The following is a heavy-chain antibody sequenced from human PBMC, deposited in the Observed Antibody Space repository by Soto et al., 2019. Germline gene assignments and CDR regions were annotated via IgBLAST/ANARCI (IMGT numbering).Heavy chain of an antibody. D-gene: IGHD3-3*01. Sequence: GGSLRLSCAASGFTFSSYSMNWVRQAPGKGLEWVSSISSSSSYIYYADSVKGRFTISRDNAKNSLYLQMNSLRAEDTAVYYCARDPGDFWSGYYPVWGKGTTVTVSS. CDR3: ARDPGDFWSGYYPV. V-gene: IGHV3-21*01. J-gene: IGHJ6*04. CDR1: GFTFSSYS. CDR2: ISSSSSYI.